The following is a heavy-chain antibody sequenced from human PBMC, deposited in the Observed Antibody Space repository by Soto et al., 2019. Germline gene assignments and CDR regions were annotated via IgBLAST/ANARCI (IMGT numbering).Heavy chain of an antibody. CDR2: VYSSGSI. Sequence: PSETLSLTCSVSGGPISNFYWSWIRQPPGKGLQWIGIVYSSGSINYNPSLKSRVTVSVDTSRNHLSLRLTSVTAADTAKYFCVMSASGYMYGSGYGFDVWGQGTTVTVSS. J-gene: IGHJ6*02. CDR1: GGPISNFY. V-gene: IGHV4-59*01. D-gene: IGHD5-18*01. CDR3: VMSASGYMYGSGYGFDV.